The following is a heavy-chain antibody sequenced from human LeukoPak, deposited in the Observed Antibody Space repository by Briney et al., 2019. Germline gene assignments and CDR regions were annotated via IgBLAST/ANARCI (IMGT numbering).Heavy chain of an antibody. CDR3: AKAQAITGRNLFDP. Sequence: QAGGSLRLSCAASGFTFSSYAMSWVRQAPGKGLEWVSAISDTTYYTDSVKGRFTISRDNSKNTLYLQMNSLRAEDTAIYYCAKAQAITGRNLFDPWGQGTLVTVSS. V-gene: IGHV3-23*01. J-gene: IGHJ5*02. D-gene: IGHD1-20*01. CDR2: ISDTT. CDR1: GFTFSSYA.